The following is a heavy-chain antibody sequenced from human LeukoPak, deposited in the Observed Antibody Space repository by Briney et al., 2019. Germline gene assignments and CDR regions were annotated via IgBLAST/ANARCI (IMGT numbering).Heavy chain of an antibody. V-gene: IGHV3-15*01. CDR3: TKVSGYYYMYHYHYMDV. D-gene: IGHD3-22*01. CDR1: GFTFSNAW. CDR2: IKSNIDGGTT. J-gene: IGHJ6*03. Sequence: PGGSLRLSCAASGFTFSNAWMSWVRQAPGKGLEWVGRIKSNIDGGTTDYAALVKGRFTISRDDSKNTLYLQMNSLKTEDTAVYYCTKVSGYYYMYHYHYMDVWGKGTTVTVSS.